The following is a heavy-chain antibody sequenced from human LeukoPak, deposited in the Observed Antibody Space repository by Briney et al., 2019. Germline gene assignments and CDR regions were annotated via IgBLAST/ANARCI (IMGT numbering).Heavy chain of an antibody. Sequence: SKTLSLTCTVSGGSISSYYWSWIRQPAGKGLEWIGRIYTSGSTNYNPSLKSRVTMSVDTSKNQFSLKLSSVAAADTAMYYCARDHCSGGSCYFPLDCWGQGTLVTVSS. V-gene: IGHV4-4*07. D-gene: IGHD2-15*01. J-gene: IGHJ4*02. CDR1: GGSISSYY. CDR2: IYTSGST. CDR3: ARDHCSGGSCYFPLDC.